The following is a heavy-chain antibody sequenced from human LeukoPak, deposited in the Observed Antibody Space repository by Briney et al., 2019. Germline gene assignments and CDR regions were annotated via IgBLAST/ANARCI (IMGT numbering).Heavy chain of an antibody. D-gene: IGHD2-21*02. Sequence: GGSLRLSCAASGFTVSSNYMSWVRQAPGKGLEWVANIKQDGSEKYYVDSVKGRFTISRDNARNSLYLQMNSLRAEDTAVYYCARAKTSYCGDDCYATLQYWGQGTLVTVSS. V-gene: IGHV3-7*01. J-gene: IGHJ4*02. CDR2: IKQDGSEK. CDR3: ARAKTSYCGDDCYATLQY. CDR1: GFTVSSNY.